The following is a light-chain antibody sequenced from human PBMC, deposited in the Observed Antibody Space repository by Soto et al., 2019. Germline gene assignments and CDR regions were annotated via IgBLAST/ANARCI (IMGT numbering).Light chain of an antibody. CDR1: SSDVGGYNY. V-gene: IGLV2-11*01. Sequence: QSALTQPRSVSGSPGQSVTISCSGTSSDVGGYNYVSWYQQYPGKAPKLMIYDVSKRPSGVPDRFSGSKSGNSGSLTITGLQAEDEADYYCCSYAGRYTYVFGTGTKVTVL. J-gene: IGLJ1*01. CDR2: DVS. CDR3: CSYAGRYTYV.